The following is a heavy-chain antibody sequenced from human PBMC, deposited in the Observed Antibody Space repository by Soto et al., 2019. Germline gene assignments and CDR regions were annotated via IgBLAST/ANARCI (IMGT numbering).Heavy chain of an antibody. V-gene: IGHV4-59*08. Sequence: PSETLSLTCTVSGGSISSYYWSWIRQPPGKGLEWIGYIYYSGSTNYNPSLKSRVTISVDTSKNQFSLKLSSVTAADTAVYYCAGSLTGYYPFDYWGQGTLVTVSS. D-gene: IGHD3-9*01. CDR2: IYYSGST. CDR3: AGSLTGYYPFDY. CDR1: GGSISSYY. J-gene: IGHJ4*02.